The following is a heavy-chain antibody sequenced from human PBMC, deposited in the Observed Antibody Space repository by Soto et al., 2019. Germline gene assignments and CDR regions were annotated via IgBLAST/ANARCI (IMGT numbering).Heavy chain of an antibody. D-gene: IGHD3-22*01. CDR3: ARNRRVATYYYDSSGYSTFDY. CDR1: GGSFSGYC. J-gene: IGHJ4*02. Sequence: CDTLSLTCAVYGGSFSGYCWSWICQPPGKXLEWIGEINHSGSTDYNPSLKSRVTRSVDTSKYQFSLKLSSVTAADTAVYYCARNRRVATYYYDSSGYSTFDYWGQGTLVTVSS. V-gene: IGHV4-34*01. CDR2: INHSGST.